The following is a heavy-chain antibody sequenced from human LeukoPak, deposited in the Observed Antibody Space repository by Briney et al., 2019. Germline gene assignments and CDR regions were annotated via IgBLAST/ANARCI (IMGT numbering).Heavy chain of an antibody. Sequence: SETLSLTCAVYGGSFSGYYWSWIRQPPGKGLEWIGEINHSGSTNYNPSLKSRVTISVDTSKNQFSLRLSSVTAADTAMYYCARHSGGSYPFDYWGQGILLTVSS. D-gene: IGHD1-26*01. J-gene: IGHJ4*02. CDR1: GGSFSGYY. CDR3: ARHSGGSYPFDY. V-gene: IGHV4-34*01. CDR2: INHSGST.